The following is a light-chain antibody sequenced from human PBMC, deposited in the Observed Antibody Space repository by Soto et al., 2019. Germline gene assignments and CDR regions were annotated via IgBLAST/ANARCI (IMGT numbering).Light chain of an antibody. V-gene: IGKV1-8*01. CDR3: QQYNDWPPIT. CDR2: AAS. Sequence: AIRMTQSPSSLSASTGDRVTISCRASQGISSYLAWYQKKPGKAPKLLIYAASTLQSGVPSRFSGSGSGTDFTLTISSLQPEDFAVYYCQQYNDWPPITFGQGTRLEIK. J-gene: IGKJ5*01. CDR1: QGISSY.